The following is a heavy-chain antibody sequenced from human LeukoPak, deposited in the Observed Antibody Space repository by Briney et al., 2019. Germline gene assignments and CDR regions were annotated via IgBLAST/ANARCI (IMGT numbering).Heavy chain of an antibody. CDR1: GYSISSGYY. CDR2: IYHSGST. CDR3: ARVESSGWYVDY. Sequence: SETLSLTCTVSGYSISSGYYWGWIRQPPGKGLEWIGSIYHSGSTYYNPSLKSRVTISVDTSKNQFSLKLSSVTAADTAVYYCARVESSGWYVDYWGQGTLVTVSS. V-gene: IGHV4-38-2*02. J-gene: IGHJ4*02. D-gene: IGHD6-19*01.